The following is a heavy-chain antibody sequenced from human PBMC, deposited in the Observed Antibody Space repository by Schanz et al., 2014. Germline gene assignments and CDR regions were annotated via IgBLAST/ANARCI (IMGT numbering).Heavy chain of an antibody. V-gene: IGHV3-30*02. D-gene: IGHD2-2*01. Sequence: VQLVESGGGVVLPGGSLRLSCAASGFSFSRCGMHWVRQAPGKGLELVAFIRFDGRYYYYADSVKGRFTVSRDTSKNTLYLQMSSLRVEDSAVYYCAKANMVPEYACPDSWGQGILVTVSS. CDR2: IRFDGRYY. CDR1: GFSFSRCG. J-gene: IGHJ4*02. CDR3: AKANMVPEYACPDS.